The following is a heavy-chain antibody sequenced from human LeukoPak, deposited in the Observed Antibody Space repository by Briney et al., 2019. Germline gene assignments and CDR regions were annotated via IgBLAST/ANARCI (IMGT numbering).Heavy chain of an antibody. CDR3: AGFTFFRGVITFDY. CDR2: IYHGGSTDSYTGRT. V-gene: IGHV4-39*07. J-gene: IGHJ4*02. CDR1: GDSMNSSSFY. Sequence: PSETLSLTCTVSGDSMNSSSFYWGWIRQPPGKGLEWIGTIYHGGSTDSYTGRTYYKSSLKSRVTISVDTSKNQFSLKLSSVTAADTAVYSCAGFTFFRGVITFDYWGQGTLVTVSS. D-gene: IGHD3-10*01.